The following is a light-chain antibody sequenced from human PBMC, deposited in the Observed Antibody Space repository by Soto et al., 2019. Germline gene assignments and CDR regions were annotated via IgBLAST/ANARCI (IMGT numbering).Light chain of an antibody. J-gene: IGLJ7*01. CDR2: EVS. CDR3: CSYAGSRV. CDR1: SSDVGSYNL. V-gene: IGLV2-23*02. Sequence: QAVLTQPASVSGSPGQSITISCTGTSSDVGSYNLVSWYQQHPGKAPKLIIYEVSKRPSGVSNRFSGSKSGNTASLTISGLQAEDEADYYCCSYAGSRVFGGGTQLTVL.